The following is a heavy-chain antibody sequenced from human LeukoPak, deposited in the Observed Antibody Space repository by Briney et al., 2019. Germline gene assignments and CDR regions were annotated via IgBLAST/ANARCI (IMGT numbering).Heavy chain of an antibody. CDR3: ARHPRTKRQYYYGSGSFMGFDY. J-gene: IGHJ4*02. CDR1: GYSISSGYY. CDR2: IYHSGST. D-gene: IGHD3-10*01. V-gene: IGHV4-38-2*02. Sequence: PSETLSLTCTVSGYSISSGYYWGWIRQPPGKGLEWIGSIYHSGSTYYNPSLKSRVTISVDTSKNQFSLKLSSVTAADTAVYYCARHPRTKRQYYYGSGSFMGFDYWGQGTLVTVSS.